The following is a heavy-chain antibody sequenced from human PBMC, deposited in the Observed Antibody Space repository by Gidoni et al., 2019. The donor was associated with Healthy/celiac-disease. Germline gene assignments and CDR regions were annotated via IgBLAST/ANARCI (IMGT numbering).Heavy chain of an antibody. D-gene: IGHD3-16*01. V-gene: IGHV3-48*01. CDR2: ISSSSSTI. CDR1: GFPFSSYS. CDR3: ARGRFKKSYYYGMDV. J-gene: IGHJ6*04. Sequence: EVQLVESGGGLVQPGGSLRLSCAASGFPFSSYSRNWVRQAPGKGLEWVSYISSSSSTIYYADSVKGRFTISRDNAKNSLYLQMNSLRAEDTAVYYCARGRFKKSYYYGMDVWGKGTTVTVSS.